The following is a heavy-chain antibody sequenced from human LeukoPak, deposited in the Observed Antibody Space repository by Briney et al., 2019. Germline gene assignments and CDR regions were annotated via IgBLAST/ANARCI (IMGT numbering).Heavy chain of an antibody. CDR3: ARDSSRWLGYFDL. CDR2: IYHSGST. CDR1: GYSISSGYY. J-gene: IGHJ2*01. Sequence: SETLSLTCAVSGYSISSGYYWGWIRQPPGKGLEWIGSIYHSGSTYYNPSLKSRVTISVDTSKNQFSLKLSSVTAADTAVYYCARDSSRWLGYFDLWGRGTLVTVSS. D-gene: IGHD6-19*01. V-gene: IGHV4-38-2*02.